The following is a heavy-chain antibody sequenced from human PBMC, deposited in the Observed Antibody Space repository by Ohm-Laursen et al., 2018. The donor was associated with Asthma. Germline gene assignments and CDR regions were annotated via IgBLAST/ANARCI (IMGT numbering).Heavy chain of an antibody. CDR2: ISYDGSNE. CDR3: ARGEVPVYYYGMDD. CDR1: GFTFSSYA. Sequence: SLRLSCSASGFTFSSYAMHWVRQAPGKGLEWVAVISYDGSNEYYADSVKGRFTISRDNSKTTLHLQMNSLRAEDTAVYYCARGEVPVYYYGMDDWGQGTTVTVSS. V-gene: IGHV3-30-3*01. D-gene: IGHD4-11*01. J-gene: IGHJ6*02.